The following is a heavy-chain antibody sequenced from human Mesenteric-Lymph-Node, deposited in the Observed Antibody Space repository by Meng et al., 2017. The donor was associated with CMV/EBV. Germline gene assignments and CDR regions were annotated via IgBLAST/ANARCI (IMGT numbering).Heavy chain of an antibody. Sequence: SETLSLTCTVSGGSISSSSYYWGWIRQPPGKGLEWIGSIYYSGSTYYNPSLKSRVTISVDTSKNQFSLKLSSVTAADTAVYYCARDIVGATTKGGYYFDYWGQGTLVTVSS. CDR1: GGSISSSSYY. V-gene: IGHV4-39*07. CDR3: ARDIVGATTKGGYYFDY. D-gene: IGHD1-26*01. CDR2: IYYSGST. J-gene: IGHJ4*02.